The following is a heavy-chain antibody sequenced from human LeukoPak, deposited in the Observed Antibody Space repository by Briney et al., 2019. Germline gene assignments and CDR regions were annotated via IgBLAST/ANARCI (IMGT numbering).Heavy chain of an antibody. CDR1: GFTFNDYA. D-gene: IGHD1-26*01. CDR3: AKDGAQPGFYFDL. J-gene: IGHJ4*02. CDR2: VTNDGETP. Sequence: PGGSLRLSCVASGFTFNDYAMTWVRQAPGKGLEWVSAVTNDGETPLYADSVRGRFIISRDNLRNILYLQMRSLRVEDTAMYFCAKDGAQPGFYFDLWGQGALVTVSS. V-gene: IGHV3-23*01.